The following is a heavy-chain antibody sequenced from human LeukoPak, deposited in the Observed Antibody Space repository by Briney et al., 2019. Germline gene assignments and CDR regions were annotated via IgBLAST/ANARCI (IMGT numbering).Heavy chain of an antibody. Sequence: GGSLRLSCAASGLTFSSYAMTWIRQAPGQGLELISAGSYDITRRFYADPVKGRFAISRDHSSNTLFFQMNSLRADDTAVYYCARPGCGCNCYYRMDVCGKGTTVTVST. CDR3: ARPGCGCNCYYRMDV. D-gene: IGHD2-21*01. V-gene: IGHV3-23*01. CDR2: GSYDITRR. CDR1: GLTFSSYA. J-gene: IGHJ6*04.